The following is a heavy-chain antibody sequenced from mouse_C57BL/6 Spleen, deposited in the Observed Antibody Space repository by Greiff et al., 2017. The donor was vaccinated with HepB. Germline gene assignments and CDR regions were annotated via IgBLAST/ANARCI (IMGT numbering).Heavy chain of an antibody. J-gene: IGHJ1*03. CDR2: IYPYNGVS. D-gene: IGHD1-1*01. CDR1: GYSFTGYY. V-gene: IGHV1-31*01. Sequence: DVQLQQSGPELVKPGASVKISCKASGYSFTGYYMHWVKQSHGNILDWIGYIYPYNGVSSYNQNFKGKATLTVDKSSSTAYMALRSLTSEESEVKYCARQVAGGGYFDVWGTGTTVTVSS. CDR3: ARQVAGGGYFDV.